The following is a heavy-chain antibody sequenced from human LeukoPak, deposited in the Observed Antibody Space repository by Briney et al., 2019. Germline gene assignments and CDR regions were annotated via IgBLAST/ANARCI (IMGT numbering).Heavy chain of an antibody. CDR3: ARVVVRNVRSGRYFFDAFDI. CDR2: IIPIFGTA. CDR1: GGTFSRYA. J-gene: IGHJ3*02. V-gene: IGHV1-69*13. Sequence: ASVKVSCKASGGTFSRYAISWVRQAPGQGLEWMGGIIPIFGTANYAQKFQGRVTITADESTSTAYMEPSSLRSEDTAVYYCARVVVRNVRSGRYFFDAFDIWGQGTMVTVSS. D-gene: IGHD1-26*01.